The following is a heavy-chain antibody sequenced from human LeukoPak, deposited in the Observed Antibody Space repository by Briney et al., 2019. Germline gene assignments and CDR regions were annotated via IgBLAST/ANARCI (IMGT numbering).Heavy chain of an antibody. J-gene: IGHJ6*02. CDR1: GFTFSSYG. CDR3: AKPSFEKYYYYGMDV. CDR2: IWYDGSNK. D-gene: IGHD2/OR15-2a*01. Sequence: PGGSLRLSCAASGFTFSSYGMHWVRQAPGKGLEWVAVIWYDGSNKYYADSVEGRFTISRDNSKNTLYLQMNSLRAEDTAVYYCAKPSFEKYYYYGMDVWGQGTTVTVSS. V-gene: IGHV3-30*02.